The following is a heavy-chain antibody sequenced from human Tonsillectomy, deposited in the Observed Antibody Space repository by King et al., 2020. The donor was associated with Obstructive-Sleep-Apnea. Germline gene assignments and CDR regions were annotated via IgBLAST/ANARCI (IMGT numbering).Heavy chain of an antibody. D-gene: IGHD5-18*01. Sequence: VQLVESGGGLVQPGGALRLSCAASGFTFSSYWMGGVRQAPGKGLEWVANIKQDGSEKYYVDSGKGLFTISRDNAKNSLYLQMNSLRAEDTAVYYCARELNSYGLRAFDYWGQGTLVTVSS. J-gene: IGHJ4*02. CDR1: GFTFSSYW. V-gene: IGHV3-7*01. CDR3: ARELNSYGLRAFDY. CDR2: IKQDGSEK.